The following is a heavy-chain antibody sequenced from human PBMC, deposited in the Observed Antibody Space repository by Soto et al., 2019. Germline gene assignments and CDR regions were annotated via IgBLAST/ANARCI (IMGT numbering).Heavy chain of an antibody. CDR1: GFSFSTYG. CDR3: VKDLHPARDGYHYGGDY. J-gene: IGHJ4*02. V-gene: IGHV3-30*18. Sequence: QVQLVESGGGVGQPGTSLRLSCAASGFSFSTYGMHWVREAPGKGLEWVAIISYDGVGKFYADSVKGRLTVSRDNSKNTLDLQLSNLRAEDTAVYDCVKDLHPARDGYHYGGDYCGQGTLVTVSS. D-gene: IGHD5-12*01. CDR2: ISYDGVGK.